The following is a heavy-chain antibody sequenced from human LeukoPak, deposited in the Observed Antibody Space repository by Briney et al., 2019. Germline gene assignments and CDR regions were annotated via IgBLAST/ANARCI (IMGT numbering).Heavy chain of an antibody. CDR1: GFTFSSYW. CDR3: CGVVKFDY. Sequence: GGSLRLSCAASGFTFSSYWMTWVRQAPGKGLEWVAVISYDGSNKYYADSVKGRFTISRDNSKNTLYLQMNSLRAEDTAVYYCCGVVKFDYWGQGTLVTVSS. J-gene: IGHJ4*02. D-gene: IGHD3-3*01. V-gene: IGHV3-30-3*01. CDR2: ISYDGSNK.